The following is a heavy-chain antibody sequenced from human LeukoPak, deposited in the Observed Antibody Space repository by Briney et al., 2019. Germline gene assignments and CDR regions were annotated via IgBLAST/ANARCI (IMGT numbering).Heavy chain of an antibody. CDR1: GGPISSSGYY. CDR3: ARGSGTYYYDSGGYLNWFDP. Sequence: PSETLSLTCTVSGGPISSSGYYWGWIRQPPGKGLEWIGTVYYTGSTYYNPSLKSRVTTSEDTSRNQFSLKLNSVTAADTAVYYCARGSGTYYYDSGGYLNWFDPWGQGILVTVSS. V-gene: IGHV4-39*01. D-gene: IGHD3-22*01. J-gene: IGHJ5*02. CDR2: VYYTGST.